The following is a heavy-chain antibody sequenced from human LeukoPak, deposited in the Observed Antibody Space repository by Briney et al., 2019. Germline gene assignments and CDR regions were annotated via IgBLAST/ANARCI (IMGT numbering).Heavy chain of an antibody. D-gene: IGHD1-26*01. CDR1: GFTFDDYA. J-gene: IGHJ4*02. CDR3: ARQSFAPFQVGPETPIES. V-gene: IGHV3-9*01. CDR2: ISWNSGSI. Sequence: GGSLRLSCAASGFTFDDYAMHWVRQAPGKGLEWVSGISWNSGSIGYADSVKGRFTISRDNAKNSLYLQMNSLRAEDTAVYYCARQSFAPFQVGPETPIESWGQGTLVTVSS.